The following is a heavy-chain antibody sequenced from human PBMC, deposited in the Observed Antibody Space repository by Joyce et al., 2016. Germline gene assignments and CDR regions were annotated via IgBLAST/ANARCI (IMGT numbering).Heavy chain of an antibody. CDR1: EFTFSNYA. D-gene: IGHD3-22*01. CDR2: ISYDGSTK. CDR3: ARGGYYDFSSDY. V-gene: IGHV3-30-3*01. Sequence: QVQLVESGGGVVQPGRSLRLSCAAAEFTFSNYAWHWVRQATGKGLEGVAVISYDGSTKHYADSVKGRFTISRDNSKNTLYLQMNSLRAEDAAVYYCARGGYYDFSSDYWGQGTLVTVSS. J-gene: IGHJ4*02.